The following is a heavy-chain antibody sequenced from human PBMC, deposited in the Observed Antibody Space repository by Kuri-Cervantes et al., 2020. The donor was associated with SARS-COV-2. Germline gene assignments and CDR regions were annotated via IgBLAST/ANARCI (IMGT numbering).Heavy chain of an antibody. D-gene: IGHD2-21*02. CDR1: GFTFGHYA. Sequence: GESLKISCAVSGFTFGHYAMHWVRQAPGKGLAWVAVISNNGNNKYYADSVKGRFTISRDNSKNTLYLQMNSLRAEDTAVYFCARDMTADYFYFQYMDVWGKGTTVTVSS. V-gene: IGHV3-30*04. CDR2: ISNNGNNK. CDR3: ARDMTADYFYFQYMDV. J-gene: IGHJ6*03.